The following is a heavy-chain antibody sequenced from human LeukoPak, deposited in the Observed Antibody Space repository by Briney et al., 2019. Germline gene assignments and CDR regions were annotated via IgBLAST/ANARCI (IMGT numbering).Heavy chain of an antibody. V-gene: IGHV3-74*01. D-gene: IGHD6-25*01. CDR1: GFIFSTYW. CDR2: INTDGSST. CDR3: ARERVGSDYYGLDV. Sequence: GGSRRLSCAASGFIFSTYWMHWVRQAPGKGLVWVSRINTDGSSTAYAASVKGRFTISRDNAKNILYLQMNRLTAEDTALYYCARERVGSDYYGLDVWGQGTTVSVSS. J-gene: IGHJ6*02.